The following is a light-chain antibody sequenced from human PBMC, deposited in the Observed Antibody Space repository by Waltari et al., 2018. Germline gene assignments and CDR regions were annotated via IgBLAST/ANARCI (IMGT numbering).Light chain of an antibody. CDR3: GTWDSSLDSYV. CDR1: TPKFAHNY. Sequence: QSVLTQQPSVSAYPGQKDTFSRSGPTPKFAHNYVSWYQHLPGTAPKLLIFDNSQRPSGIPERFSGSKSGTSATLGITGLQTGDEADYYCGTWDSSLDSYVFGSGSKVTVL. CDR2: DNS. J-gene: IGLJ1*01. V-gene: IGLV1-51*01.